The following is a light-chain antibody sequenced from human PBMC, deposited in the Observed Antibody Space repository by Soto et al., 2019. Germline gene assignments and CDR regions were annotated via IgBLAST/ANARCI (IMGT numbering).Light chain of an antibody. J-gene: IGKJ1*01. Sequence: DIQMTQSPSSLSASLGDRVTITCRASHGISNYLAWYQQKPGKGPKLLIYAASSLQSGVPSRFSGSGSGTDVSLTISSLQPEDVATYYCQRYDTAPWTVGQGTKVEL. CDR1: HGISNY. CDR3: QRYDTAPWT. V-gene: IGKV1-27*01. CDR2: AAS.